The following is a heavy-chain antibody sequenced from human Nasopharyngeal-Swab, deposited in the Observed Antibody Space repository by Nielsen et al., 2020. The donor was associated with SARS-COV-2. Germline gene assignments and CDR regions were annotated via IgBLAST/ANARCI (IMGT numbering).Heavy chain of an antibody. CDR1: GFTVSSNY. Sequence: GGSLRLSCAASGFTVSSNYMNWVGQAPGKGLEWVSVIYTGGNTYYADSVKGRFTISRDNSKNTLYLQMNSLRAEDTAVYYCAILEGNGSGSPWGQGTLVTVSS. J-gene: IGHJ5*02. D-gene: IGHD3-10*01. V-gene: IGHV3-66*01. CDR3: AILEGNGSGSP. CDR2: IYTGGNT.